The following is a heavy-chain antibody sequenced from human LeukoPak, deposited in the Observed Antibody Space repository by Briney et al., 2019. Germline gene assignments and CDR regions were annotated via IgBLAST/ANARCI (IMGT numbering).Heavy chain of an antibody. Sequence: SETLSLTCTVSGGSISSGGYYWSWIRQHPGKGLEWIGYIYYSGSTYYNPSLKSRVTISVDTSKNQFSLKLSSVTAADTAVYYCARVRICSGSSCYSPVDYWGQGTLVTVSS. CDR3: ARVRICSGSSCYSPVDY. J-gene: IGHJ4*02. CDR2: IYYSGST. V-gene: IGHV4-31*03. D-gene: IGHD2-15*01. CDR1: GGSISSGGYY.